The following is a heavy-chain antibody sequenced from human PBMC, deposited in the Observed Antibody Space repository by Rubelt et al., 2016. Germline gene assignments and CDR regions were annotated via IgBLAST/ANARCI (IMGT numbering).Heavy chain of an antibody. J-gene: IGHJ4*02. CDR2: INPNSGGT. CDR3: ARVLGRNSGDY. V-gene: IGHV1-2*02. CDR1: GYTFTGYY. Sequence: QVQLVQSGAEVKKPGASVKVSCKASGYTFTGYYMHWVRQAPGQGLEWMGWINPNSGGTNYAKKFQGRVTMTRDTSISTAYMELSRLGSDDTAVYYCARVLGRNSGDYWGQGTLVTVSS. D-gene: IGHD4-23*01.